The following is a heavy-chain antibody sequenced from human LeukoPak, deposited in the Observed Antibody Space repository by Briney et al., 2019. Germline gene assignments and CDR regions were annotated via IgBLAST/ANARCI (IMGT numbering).Heavy chain of an antibody. CDR3: ARLPTDLLAFDY. CDR2: VYYSGST. D-gene: IGHD2-8*02. CDR1: GGSPSSRTHY. J-gene: IGHJ4*02. V-gene: IGHV4-39*01. Sequence: SETLSLTCTVSGGSPSSRTHYWGWIRQPPGKGLEWIGSVYYSGSTYYNPSLKSRVSISVDTSKNQFSLRLSAVTAADTAVYFCARLPTDLLAFDYWGQGTLVTVSS.